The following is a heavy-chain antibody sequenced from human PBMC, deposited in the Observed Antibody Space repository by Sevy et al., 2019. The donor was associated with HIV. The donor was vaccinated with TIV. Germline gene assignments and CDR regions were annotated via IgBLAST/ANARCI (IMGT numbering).Heavy chain of an antibody. Sequence: GGSLRLSCAASGFTFSNARMSWVRQAPGKGLEWVARIKSKTDGGTTDYAAPVKGRFTISRDDSKNTPYLQMNSLKTEETAVYYCTTGRPSYYDILTTHYFDYWGQGTLVTVSS. CDR3: TTGRPSYYDILTTHYFDY. CDR2: IKSKTDGGTT. J-gene: IGHJ4*02. V-gene: IGHV3-15*01. D-gene: IGHD3-9*01. CDR1: GFTFSNAR.